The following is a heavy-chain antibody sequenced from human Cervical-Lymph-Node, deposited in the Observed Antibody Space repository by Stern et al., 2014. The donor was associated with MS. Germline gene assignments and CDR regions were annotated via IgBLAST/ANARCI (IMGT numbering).Heavy chain of an antibody. Sequence: VQLVQSGGGLVKPGGSLRLSCAASGFTFSDYYMSWIRQAPGKGLECVSYISGSGSAIYYADSVKGRFTISRDNAKNSLYLQMNSLRAEDTAVYYCARGYDLNYYYYGMDVWGQGTTVTVSS. CDR2: ISGSGSAI. D-gene: IGHD1-1*01. CDR1: GFTFSDYY. J-gene: IGHJ6*02. V-gene: IGHV3-11*01. CDR3: ARGYDLNYYYYGMDV.